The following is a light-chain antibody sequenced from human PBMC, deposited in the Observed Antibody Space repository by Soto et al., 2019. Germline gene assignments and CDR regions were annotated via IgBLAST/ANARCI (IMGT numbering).Light chain of an antibody. Sequence: QSGLAQPASVSGSPGQSITISCTGTSGFVGSFSLVSWYQQHPGKAPKVMISEGDRRPSGVPDRFSGSTSVNSASLTISGLHADGEADYYCCLYIGATTYVFGTGTKVTVL. CDR1: SGFVGSFSL. CDR3: CLYIGATTYV. J-gene: IGLJ1*01. CDR2: EGD. V-gene: IGLV2-23*01.